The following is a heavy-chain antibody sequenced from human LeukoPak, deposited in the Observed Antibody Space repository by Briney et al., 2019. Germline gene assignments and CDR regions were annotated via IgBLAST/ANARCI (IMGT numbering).Heavy chain of an antibody. V-gene: IGHV4-4*07. Sequence: SQTLSLTCTVSGGSISSYYWSWIRQHAGKGLEWIGRIYTSGSTNYNPSLKSRVTISVDKSKNQFSLKLSSVTAADTAVYYCARSLPGCSGGSCYAWCFDLWGRGTLVTVSS. CDR2: IYTSGST. D-gene: IGHD2-15*01. CDR3: ARSLPGCSGGSCYAWCFDL. J-gene: IGHJ2*01. CDR1: GGSISSYY.